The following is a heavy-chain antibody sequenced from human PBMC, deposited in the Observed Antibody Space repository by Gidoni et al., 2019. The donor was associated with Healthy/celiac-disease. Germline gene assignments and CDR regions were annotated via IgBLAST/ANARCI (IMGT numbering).Heavy chain of an antibody. D-gene: IGHD5-12*01. CDR1: ESTFSSYG. V-gene: IGHV3-33*01. Sequence: QVHLVESGGGVFQPGRSLRLSCSASESTFSSYGMHWVRQAPGKGLEWVEVIWYDGSNKYYADSVKGRLTISRDNSKNTLYLQMNSMRAEDTAVYYCAGGYADYYYDYYMDVWGKGTTVTVSS. CDR2: IWYDGSNK. CDR3: AGGYADYYYDYYMDV. J-gene: IGHJ6*03.